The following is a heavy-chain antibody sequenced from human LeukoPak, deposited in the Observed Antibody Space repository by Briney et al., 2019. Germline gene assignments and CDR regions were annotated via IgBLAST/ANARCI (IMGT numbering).Heavy chain of an antibody. Sequence: GGSLRLSCAASGFTFSTYAMSWVRQAPGKGLEWVSVISASGGTTYYAASVKGRFTISRDSSKSTLYLHMSSLRAEDTAVYFCAKQRTYTAYPDFDSWGQGTLVTVSS. D-gene: IGHD2-2*02. J-gene: IGHJ4*02. CDR2: ISASGGTT. V-gene: IGHV3-23*01. CDR1: GFTFSTYA. CDR3: AKQRTYTAYPDFDS.